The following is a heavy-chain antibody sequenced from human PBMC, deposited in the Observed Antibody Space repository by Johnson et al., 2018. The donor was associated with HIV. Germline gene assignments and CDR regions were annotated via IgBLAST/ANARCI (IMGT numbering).Heavy chain of an antibody. CDR1: GFTVSTNY. D-gene: IGHD4-17*01. Sequence: VQLVESGGGLIQPGGSPRLSCAASGFTVSTNYMGWVRLAPGKGLEWVSAISGSGDSTYYADSVKGRFTISRDNSKNTLYLQMNSLRAEDTAVYYCARVRPNPTVTTRGAAFDIWGQGTMVTVSS. J-gene: IGHJ3*02. V-gene: IGHV3-53*01. CDR2: ISGSGDST. CDR3: ARVRPNPTVTTRGAAFDI.